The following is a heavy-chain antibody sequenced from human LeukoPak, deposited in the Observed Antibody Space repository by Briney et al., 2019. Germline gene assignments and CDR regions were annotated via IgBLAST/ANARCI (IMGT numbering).Heavy chain of an antibody. J-gene: IGHJ4*02. CDR1: GFTFSSYS. Sequence: GGSLRLSCAASGFTFSSYSMNWVRQAPGKGLEWVSYISSSGSTIYYADSVKGRFTISRDNAKNSLYLQMNSLRAEDTAVYYCARYSKRDNFDYWGQGTLVTVSS. V-gene: IGHV3-48*04. CDR3: ARYSKRDNFDY. D-gene: IGHD1-26*01. CDR2: ISSSGSTI.